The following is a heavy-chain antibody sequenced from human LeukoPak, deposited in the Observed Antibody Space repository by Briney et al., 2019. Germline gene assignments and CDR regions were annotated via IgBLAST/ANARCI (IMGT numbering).Heavy chain of an antibody. CDR3: AKDGQGLTYYFDY. V-gene: IGHV3-23*01. D-gene: IGHD4/OR15-4a*01. CDR2: ISGSGGST. CDR1: GFTFSSYA. J-gene: IGHJ4*02. Sequence: GGSLRLSCAASGFTFSSYAMSWVRQAPGKGLEWVSAISGSGGSTYYADSVKGRFTISRDNSKNTLYLQMNSLRAEDTAMYYCAKDGQGLTYYFDYWGQGTLVTVSS.